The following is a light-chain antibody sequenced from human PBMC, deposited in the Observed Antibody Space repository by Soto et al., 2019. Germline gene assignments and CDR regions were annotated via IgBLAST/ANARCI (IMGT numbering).Light chain of an antibody. J-gene: IGLJ2*01. CDR1: SSDVGGYNY. CDR2: DVS. Sequence: QSALTQPASVSGSPGQSSTISCTGTSSDVGGYNYVSWYQQHPGKAPKLMSYDVSDRPSGVSNRFSGSKSGNTASLTISGLQDEDEGDYYCSSYTSSSTVVFGGGTQLTVL. CDR3: SSYTSSSTVV. V-gene: IGLV2-14*01.